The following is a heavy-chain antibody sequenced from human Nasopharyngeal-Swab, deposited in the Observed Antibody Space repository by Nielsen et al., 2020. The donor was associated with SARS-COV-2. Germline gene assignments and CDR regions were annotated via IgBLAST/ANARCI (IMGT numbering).Heavy chain of an antibody. CDR3: ARDRAWDSSGWDYYYGMDV. CDR2: IYYSGST. Sequence: WIRQPPGQGLEWIGYIYYSGSTNYNTSLKSRVTISVDTSKNQFSLKLSSVTAADTAVYYCARDRAWDSSGWDYYYGMDVWGQGTTVTVSS. D-gene: IGHD6-19*01. J-gene: IGHJ6*02. V-gene: IGHV4-59*01.